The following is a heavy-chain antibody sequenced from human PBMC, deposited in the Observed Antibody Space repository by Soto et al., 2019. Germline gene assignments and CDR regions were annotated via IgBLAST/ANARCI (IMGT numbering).Heavy chain of an antibody. Sequence: GASVKVSCKGSGGTFNAHAISWVRQAPGQGLEWMGGIIPIFGTPNYAQKFEGRLTINADTSTTTAYLELSSLRSDDTAVYFCARVRWTLSLEESDAIWREGXLVTIYS. CDR2: IIPIFGTP. J-gene: IGHJ4*02. V-gene: IGHV1-69*06. CDR1: GGTFNAHA. D-gene: IGHD2-15*01. CDR3: ARVRWTLSLEESDAI.